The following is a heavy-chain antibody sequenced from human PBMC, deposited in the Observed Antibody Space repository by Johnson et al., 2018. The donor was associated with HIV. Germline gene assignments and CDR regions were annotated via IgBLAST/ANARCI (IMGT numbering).Heavy chain of an antibody. CDR1: GYSIRNSA. D-gene: IGHD3-16*01. Sequence: QMLLVESGGGVVQPGRSLRLSCVASGYSIRNSAMHLVRQAPGKGLEWVAVISYDGSNKYYADSVKGRFNISRDNSKNTLYLQMNSLRAEDSALYYCAKPPSMGADAFDVWGQGTMVTVSS. V-gene: IGHV3-30*18. CDR3: AKPPSMGADAFDV. CDR2: ISYDGSNK. J-gene: IGHJ3*01.